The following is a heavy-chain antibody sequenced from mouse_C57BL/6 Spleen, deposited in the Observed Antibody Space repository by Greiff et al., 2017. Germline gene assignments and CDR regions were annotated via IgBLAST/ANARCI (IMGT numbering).Heavy chain of an antibody. CDR2: IDPANGNT. CDR1: GYTFTSYW. CDR3: ARSDYGSSSFAY. Sequence: VQLQQPGAELVRPGSSVKLSCKASGYTFTSYWMHWVKQRPIQGLEWIGRIDPANGNTKYAPKFQGKATITADTSSNTAYLQLSSLTSEDTAIYYCARSDYGSSSFAYWGQGTLVTVSA. D-gene: IGHD1-1*01. V-gene: IGHV14-3*01. J-gene: IGHJ3*01.